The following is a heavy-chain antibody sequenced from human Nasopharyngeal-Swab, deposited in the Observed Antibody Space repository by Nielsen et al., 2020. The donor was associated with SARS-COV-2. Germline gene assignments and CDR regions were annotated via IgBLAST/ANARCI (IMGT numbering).Heavy chain of an antibody. D-gene: IGHD3-10*01. V-gene: IGHV4-39*07. CDR2: INHSGST. Sequence: SETLSLTCTVSGGSISSSSYYWGWIRQPPGKGLEWIGEINHSGSTNYNPSLKSRVTISVDTSKNQFSLKLSSVTAADTAVYYCARGGTYGSGNWFDPWGQGTLVTVSS. CDR3: ARGGTYGSGNWFDP. CDR1: GGSISSSSYY. J-gene: IGHJ5*02.